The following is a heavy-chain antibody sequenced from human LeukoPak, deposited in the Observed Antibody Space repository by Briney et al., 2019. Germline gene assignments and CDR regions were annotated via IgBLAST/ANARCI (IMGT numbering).Heavy chain of an antibody. V-gene: IGHV3-30*02. J-gene: IGHJ6*03. CDR2: IRYDGSNK. CDR1: GFTFSSYG. Sequence: PGGSLRLSCAASGFTFSSYGMHWVRQAPGKGLEWVAFIRYDGSNKYYADSVKGRFTISRDNSKNTLYLQMNSLRAEDTAVYYCAKDLYSYGLEEPYYMDVWGKGTTVTISS. CDR3: AKDLYSYGLEEPYYMDV. D-gene: IGHD5-18*01.